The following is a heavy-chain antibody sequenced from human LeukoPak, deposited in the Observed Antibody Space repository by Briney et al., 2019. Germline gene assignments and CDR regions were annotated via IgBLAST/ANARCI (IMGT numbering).Heavy chain of an antibody. D-gene: IGHD1-26*01. Sequence: HTGGSLRLSCAASRFTFSSYGMHWVRQAPGKGLEWVAVIWYDGSNKYYADSVKGRFTISRDNSKNTLYLQMNSLRAEDTAVYYCAKVGATILIWGQGTLVTVSS. V-gene: IGHV3-33*06. J-gene: IGHJ4*02. CDR3: AKVGATILI. CDR1: RFTFSSYG. CDR2: IWYDGSNK.